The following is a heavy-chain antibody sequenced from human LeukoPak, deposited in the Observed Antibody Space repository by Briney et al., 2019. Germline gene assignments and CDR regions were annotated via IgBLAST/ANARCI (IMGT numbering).Heavy chain of an antibody. CDR2: IYYSGST. D-gene: IGHD5-12*01. CDR1: GGSISNYD. Sequence: SETLSLTCTLSGGSISNYDWSWIRQPPGKGLEWIGYIYYSGSTNYNPSLKSRVTISVDTSKNQFSLKLRSVTAADTAVYYCARVSGYHWESFYDYWGQGTLVTVSS. V-gene: IGHV4-59*01. J-gene: IGHJ4*02. CDR3: ARVSGYHWESFYDY.